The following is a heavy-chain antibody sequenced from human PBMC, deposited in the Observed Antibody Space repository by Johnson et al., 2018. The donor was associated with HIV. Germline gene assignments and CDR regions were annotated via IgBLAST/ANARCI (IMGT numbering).Heavy chain of an antibody. J-gene: IGHJ3*02. Sequence: QVQLVESGGGVVQPGRSLRLSCAASGFTFSSFGMHWVRQAPGKGLEWVAVISYDGSNKYYADSVKGRFTISRDNSKNTLYLQMGSLRAEDMAVYYCAREATYYDYVWGSYAFDIWGQGTMVTVSS. D-gene: IGHD3-16*01. CDR1: GFTFSSFG. CDR3: AREATYYDYVWGSYAFDI. CDR2: ISYDGSNK. V-gene: IGHV3-30*19.